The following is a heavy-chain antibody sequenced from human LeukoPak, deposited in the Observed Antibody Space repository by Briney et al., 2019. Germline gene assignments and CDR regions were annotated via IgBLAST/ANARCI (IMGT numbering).Heavy chain of an antibody. CDR2: INHSGST. Sequence: SETLSLTCAVYGGSFSGYYWSWTRQPPGKGLEWIGEINHSGSTNYNPSLKSRVTISVDTSKNQFSLKLSSVTAADTAVYYCARGGGSPLDYWGQGTLVTVSS. V-gene: IGHV4-34*01. D-gene: IGHD3-16*01. CDR1: GGSFSGYY. CDR3: ARGGGSPLDY. J-gene: IGHJ4*02.